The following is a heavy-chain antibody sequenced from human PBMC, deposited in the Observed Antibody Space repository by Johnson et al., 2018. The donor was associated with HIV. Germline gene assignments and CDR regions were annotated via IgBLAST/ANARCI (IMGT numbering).Heavy chain of an antibody. CDR2: IKQDGSEK. J-gene: IGHJ3*02. CDR3: ARTPERKRDSGAFDI. D-gene: IGHD2-15*01. Sequence: VQLVESGGGVVQPGGSLRLSCAASGFTFSSYWMSWVRQAPGKGLEWVANIKQDGSEKYYVDSVKGRFTISRDNAKNSLYLQMNSLRVEDTALYYCARTPERKRDSGAFDIWGQGTMVTVSS. CDR1: GFTFSSYW. V-gene: IGHV3-7*05.